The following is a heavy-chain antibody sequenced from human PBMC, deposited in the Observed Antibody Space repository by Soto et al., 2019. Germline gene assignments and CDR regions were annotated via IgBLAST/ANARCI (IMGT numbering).Heavy chain of an antibody. J-gene: IGHJ6*03. D-gene: IGHD3-10*01. CDR1: GYTFTSYD. CDR3: ARAVTIRGFIRYYYYMDV. V-gene: IGHV1-8*01. Sequence: QVQLVQSGAEVKKPGASVKVSCKASGYTFTSYDINWVRQATGQGLEWMGWMNPNSGNTGYAQKFQGRVTMTRNTSISTAYMELSSLRSEDTAVYYCARAVTIRGFIRYYYYMDVWGKGTTVTVSS. CDR2: MNPNSGNT.